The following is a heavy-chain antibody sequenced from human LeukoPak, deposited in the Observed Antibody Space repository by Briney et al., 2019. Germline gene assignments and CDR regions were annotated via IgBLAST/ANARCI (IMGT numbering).Heavy chain of an antibody. Sequence: GGSLRLSCAAAGFTFSDYYMSWIRQAPETGLEWLSYTSPSGGTIYYTDSVKGRFTMSRDNAQNALYLEMNSLRAEDTAVYYCAREKKTEWTTGAFDMWGQGTMVIVSS. J-gene: IGHJ3*02. CDR3: AREKKTEWTTGAFDM. CDR2: TSPSGGTI. V-gene: IGHV3-11*01. CDR1: GFTFSDYY. D-gene: IGHD3-3*01.